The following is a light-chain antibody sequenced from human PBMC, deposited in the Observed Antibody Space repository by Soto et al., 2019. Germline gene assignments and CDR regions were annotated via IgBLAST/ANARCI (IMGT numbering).Light chain of an antibody. CDR3: QQYGSSGT. Sequence: EIVLTQSPGTLSLSPGERATLSCRASQSVSSNYLAWYQQKPGQAPRLLIYDASNRATGIPARLSGSGSGTDFTLTISRLEPEDFAVYYCQQYGSSGTFGQGTKVDIK. CDR2: DAS. V-gene: IGKV3-20*01. J-gene: IGKJ1*01. CDR1: QSVSSNY.